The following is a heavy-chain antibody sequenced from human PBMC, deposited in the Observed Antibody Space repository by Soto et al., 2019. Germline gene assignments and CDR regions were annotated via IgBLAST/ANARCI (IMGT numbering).Heavy chain of an antibody. CDR1: GYSFSDYG. D-gene: IGHD6-19*01. Sequence: QVQLVQSGAEVKKPGASLKVSCQASGYSFSDYGIAWVRQAPGQGRAWVGWISTYNGNTNYAQKFQGRVTMTTDISANTAYMELRSLRSDDTAMYYCARYGYSSGWYLGTGMDVWGQGTPVTVSS. CDR2: ISTYNGNT. CDR3: ARYGYSSGWYLGTGMDV. V-gene: IGHV1-18*04. J-gene: IGHJ6*02.